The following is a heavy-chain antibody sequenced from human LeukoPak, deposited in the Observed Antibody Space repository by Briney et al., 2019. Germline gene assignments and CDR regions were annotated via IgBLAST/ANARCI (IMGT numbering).Heavy chain of an antibody. J-gene: IGHJ6*03. V-gene: IGHV1-2*02. D-gene: IGHD3-10*01. CDR1: GYTFTGYY. Sequence: ASVKVSCKASGYTFTGYYMHWVRQAPGQGLEWMGWINPNSGGTNYAQKFQGRVTMTRDTSISTAYMELSSLRSEDTAVYYCARLVYGGSGSYYALYYYYYMDVWGKGTTVTISS. CDR2: INPNSGGT. CDR3: ARLVYGGSGSYYALYYYYYMDV.